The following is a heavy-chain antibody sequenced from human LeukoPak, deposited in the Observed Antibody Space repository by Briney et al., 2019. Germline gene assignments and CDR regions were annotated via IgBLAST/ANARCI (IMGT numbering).Heavy chain of an antibody. V-gene: IGHV1-3*01. CDR3: ARIYRPVYYYGSSGYYHNYYYYGMDV. Sequence: ASVKVSCKASGYTFTSYAMHWVRQAPGQRLEWMGWINAGNGNTKYSQKFQGRVTITRDTSASTAYMELSSLRSEDTAVYYCARIYRPVYYYGSSGYYHNYYYYGMDVWGQGTTVTVSS. J-gene: IGHJ6*02. D-gene: IGHD3-22*01. CDR1: GYTFTSYA. CDR2: INAGNGNT.